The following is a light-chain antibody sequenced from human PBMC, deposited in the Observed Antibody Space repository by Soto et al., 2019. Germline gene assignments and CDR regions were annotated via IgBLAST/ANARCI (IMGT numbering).Light chain of an antibody. J-gene: IGLJ3*02. CDR3: QSWSTAILV. CDR2: LNRDGSH. V-gene: IGLV4-69*01. Sequence: QLVLTQPPSASASLGASVKLTCTLSSGHNSYAIAWHQQQQEKGPRYLLKLNRDGSHSKGDGIPVRCSGSSSGAERYLTISRLQAEDESDYSCQSWSTAILVFGRGTKLTVL. CDR1: SGHNSYA.